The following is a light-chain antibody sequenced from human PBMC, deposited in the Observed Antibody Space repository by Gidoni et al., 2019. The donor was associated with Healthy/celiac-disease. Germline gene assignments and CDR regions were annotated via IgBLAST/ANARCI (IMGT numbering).Light chain of an antibody. Sequence: DIQMTQSPSTLPASVGDRVTISCRASQRISSWLAWYQQKPGKAPKLLIYKASSLESGVPSRFSGSGSGTEFTLTISSLQPDDFATYYCQQYNSYEGTFGQGTKVEIK. CDR2: KAS. V-gene: IGKV1-5*03. CDR3: QQYNSYEGT. J-gene: IGKJ1*01. CDR1: QRISSW.